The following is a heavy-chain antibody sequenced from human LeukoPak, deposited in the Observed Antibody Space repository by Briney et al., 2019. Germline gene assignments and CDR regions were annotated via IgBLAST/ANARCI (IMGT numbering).Heavy chain of an antibody. D-gene: IGHD6-6*01. CDR2: IYYSGST. V-gene: IGHV4-30-4*07. Sequence: SQTLSLTCAVSGGSISSGGYSWSWIRQPPGKGLEWIGYIYYSGSTNYNPSLKSRVTISVDTSKNRFSLKLSSVTAADTAVYYCARSGAALAWFDPWGQGTLVTVSS. J-gene: IGHJ5*02. CDR1: GGSISSGGYS. CDR3: ARSGAALAWFDP.